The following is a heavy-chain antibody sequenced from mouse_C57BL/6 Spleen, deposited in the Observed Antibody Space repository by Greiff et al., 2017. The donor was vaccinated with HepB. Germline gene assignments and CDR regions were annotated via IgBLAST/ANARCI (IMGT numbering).Heavy chain of an antibody. D-gene: IGHD1-1*01. V-gene: IGHV1-50*01. J-gene: IGHJ4*01. CDR1: GYTFTSYW. CDR2: IDPSDSYT. Sequence: QVQLQQPGAELVKPGASVKLSCKASGYTFTSYWMQWVKQRPGQGLEWIGEIDPSDSYTNYNQKFKGKATLTVDTSSSTAYMQLSSLTSEDSAVYYCATTVVATEAMDYWGQGTSVTVSS. CDR3: ATTVVATEAMDY.